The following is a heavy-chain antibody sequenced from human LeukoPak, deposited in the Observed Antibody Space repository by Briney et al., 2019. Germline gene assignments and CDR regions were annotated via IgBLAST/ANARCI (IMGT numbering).Heavy chain of an antibody. CDR2: INHSGST. Sequence: SETLSLTCAVYGGSFSGYYWSWIRQPPGKGLEWIGEINHSGSTNYNPSLKSRVTISVDTSKNQFSLKLSSVTAADTAVYYCAITPIYYGSGSYWGDYYYYMDVWGKGTTVTVSS. CDR3: AITPIYYGSGSYWGDYYYYMDV. CDR1: GGSFSGYY. V-gene: IGHV4-34*01. D-gene: IGHD3-10*01. J-gene: IGHJ6*03.